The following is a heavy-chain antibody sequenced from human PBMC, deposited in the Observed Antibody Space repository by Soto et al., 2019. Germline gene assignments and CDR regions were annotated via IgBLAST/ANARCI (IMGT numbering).Heavy chain of an antibody. CDR1: GGSISSGGYY. CDR3: ARGNIVVVVAATPYFDY. V-gene: IGHV4-31*03. CDR2: ISYSGST. D-gene: IGHD2-15*01. Sequence: QVQLQESGPGLVKPSQTLSLTCTVSGGSISSGGYYWSWIRQHPGKGLEWIGYISYSGSTYYNPSLKSRVTISVDTSKNQFSLKLSSVTAADTAVYYCARGNIVVVVAATPYFDYWGQGTLVTVSS. J-gene: IGHJ4*02.